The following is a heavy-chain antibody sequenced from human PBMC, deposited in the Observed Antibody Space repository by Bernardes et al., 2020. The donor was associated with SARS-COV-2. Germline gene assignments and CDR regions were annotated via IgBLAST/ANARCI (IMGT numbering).Heavy chain of an antibody. CDR2: ISYDGSNK. D-gene: IGHD4-17*01. J-gene: IGHJ4*02. Sequence: LRLSCAASGFTFSSYGMHWVRQAPGKGLEWVAVISYDGSNKYYADSVKGRFTISRDNSKNTLYLQMNSLRAEDTAVYYCAKDFRDYDLWYFDYWGQGTLVTVSS. V-gene: IGHV3-30*18. CDR3: AKDFRDYDLWYFDY. CDR1: GFTFSSYG.